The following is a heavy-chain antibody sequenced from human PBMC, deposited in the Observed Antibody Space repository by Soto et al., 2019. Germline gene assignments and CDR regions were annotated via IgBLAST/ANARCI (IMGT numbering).Heavy chain of an antibody. J-gene: IGHJ6*02. D-gene: IGHD3-3*01. CDR1: GGSISTSDYT. CDR3: VRERTIFGVAPGGGVDV. V-gene: IGHV4-30-2*01. CDR2: VYHSGAT. Sequence: QLQLQESGSGLIKPSQTLSLTCAVSGGSISTSDYTWSWIRQPPGRGLEWIGSVYHSGATHYMPSIKNTLTMSLDKSKNQFSLDLTSVTAADTAVYYCVRERTIFGVAPGGGVDVWGQGTTVTVSS.